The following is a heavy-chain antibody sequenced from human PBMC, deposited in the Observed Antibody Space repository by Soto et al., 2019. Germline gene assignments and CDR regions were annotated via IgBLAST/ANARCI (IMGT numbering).Heavy chain of an antibody. CDR2: VSWNSEIV. CDR1: GFTFSSYE. D-gene: IGHD2-15*01. J-gene: IGHJ6*02. Sequence: VQLVESGGDLVQPGGSLRLSCAASGFTFSSYEMNWVRQAPGKGLEWVSGVSWNSEIVGYADSVKGRFTISRDNAKNSLYLEMNSLRTEDTALYYCAKDRGPCSGNKCSSLYYYYGMDVWGQGTTVTVSS. CDR3: AKDRGPCSGNKCSSLYYYYGMDV. V-gene: IGHV3-9*01.